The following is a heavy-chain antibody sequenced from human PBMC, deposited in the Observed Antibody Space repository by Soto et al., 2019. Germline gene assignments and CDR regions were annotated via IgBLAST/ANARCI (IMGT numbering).Heavy chain of an antibody. CDR2: IHYSGST. J-gene: IGHJ5*02. CDR3: ARHVSTSSSTSDNYDGWFDP. V-gene: IGHV4-39*01. Sequence: QLQLQESGPGLVKPSETLSLTCTVSGGSISSSSYYWGWIRQPPGKGLEWIGTIHYSGSTYYSPPLKSRVTISVETSKNQFSLKLSSVTAADTAVYSCARHVSTSSSTSDNYDGWFDPWGQGPLVTVSS. D-gene: IGHD2-2*01. CDR1: GGSISSSSYY.